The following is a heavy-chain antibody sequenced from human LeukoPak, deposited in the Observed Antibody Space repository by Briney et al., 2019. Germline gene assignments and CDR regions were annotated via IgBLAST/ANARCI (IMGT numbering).Heavy chain of an antibody. CDR3: ARGKGTHYCDSSGYYMY. CDR2: IIPIFGTA. D-gene: IGHD3-22*01. Sequence: SVKVSCKASGGTFSSYAISWVRQAPGQGLEWMGGIIPIFGTANYAQKFQGRVTITADESTSTAYMELSSLRSEDTAVYYCARGKGTHYCDSSGYYMYWGQGTLVTVSS. V-gene: IGHV1-69*01. CDR1: GGTFSSYA. J-gene: IGHJ4*02.